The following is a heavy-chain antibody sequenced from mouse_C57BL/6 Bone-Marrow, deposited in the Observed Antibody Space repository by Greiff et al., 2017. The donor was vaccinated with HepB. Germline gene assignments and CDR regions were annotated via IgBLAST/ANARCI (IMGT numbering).Heavy chain of an antibody. D-gene: IGHD1-1*01. CDR2: IHPNSGST. J-gene: IGHJ4*01. CDR1: GYTFTSYW. CDR3: ARRYYGSSLMDY. Sequence: QVQLKQPGAELVKPGASVKLSCKASGYTFTSYWMHWVKQRPGQGLEWIGMIHPNSGSTNYNEKFKSKATLTVDKSSSTAYMQLSSLTSEDSAVYYCARRYYGSSLMDYWGQGTSVTVSS. V-gene: IGHV1-64*01.